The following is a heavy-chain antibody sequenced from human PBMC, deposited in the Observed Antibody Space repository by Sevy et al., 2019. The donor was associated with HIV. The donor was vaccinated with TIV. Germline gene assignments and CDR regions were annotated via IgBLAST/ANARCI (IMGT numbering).Heavy chain of an antibody. D-gene: IGHD2-21*02. CDR3: ARVAVEYCTDDCYHRFDY. Sequence: GGSLRLSCAASGFTFTLYAIHWVRQAPGKGLEWVALISYSGTNKYYADSVKGRYTISRDDSKNTAYVQTNNLLTEDPSVDYSARVAVEYCTDDCYHRFDYWGQGTQVTVSS. V-gene: IGHV3-30-3*01. CDR2: ISYSGTNK. CDR1: GFTFTLYA. J-gene: IGHJ4*02.